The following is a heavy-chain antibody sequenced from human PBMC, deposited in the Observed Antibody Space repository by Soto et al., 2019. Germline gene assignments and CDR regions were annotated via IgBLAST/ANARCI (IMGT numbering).Heavy chain of an antibody. J-gene: IGHJ4*02. CDR1: GYNFATTS. CDR3: ATLGPCSGGTCYSRPLDN. V-gene: IGHV1-18*01. D-gene: IGHD2-15*01. CDR2: ITPYNGDT. Sequence: GASVKVSCKASGYNFATTSIAWVRPAPGQGLEWMGWITPYNGDTNYEQKLQGRVTMTTDTSTNTAHMEVRSLRSDDTAVYYCATLGPCSGGTCYSRPLDNWGQGTLVTVSS.